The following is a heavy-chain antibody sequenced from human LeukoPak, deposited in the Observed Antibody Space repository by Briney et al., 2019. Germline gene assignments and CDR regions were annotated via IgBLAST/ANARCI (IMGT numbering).Heavy chain of an antibody. D-gene: IGHD3-10*01. CDR1: GYSFTSYW. CDR3: ARHPDYYGSGRNWFDP. CDR2: IYPGDSDT. J-gene: IGHJ5*02. V-gene: IGHV5-51*01. Sequence: GESLKISCKGSGYSFTSYWIGWVRQMPGKGLEWMGIIYPGDSDTRHSPSFQGQVTISADKSISTAYLQWSSLKASDTAMYYCARHPDYYGSGRNWFDPWGQGTLVTVSS.